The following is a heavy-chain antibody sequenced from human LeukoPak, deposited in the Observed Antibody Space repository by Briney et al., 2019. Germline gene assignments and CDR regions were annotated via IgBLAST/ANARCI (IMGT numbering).Heavy chain of an antibody. CDR2: VSGSGGNT. D-gene: IGHD5-12*01. CDR3: AKLRSGWVVATFDY. CDR1: GFIFSDYG. V-gene: IGHV3-23*01. J-gene: IGHJ4*02. Sequence: PGGSLRLSCAASGFIFSDYGMSWVRQAPGKGLEWVSAVSGSGGNTFYADSVKGRFTISRDNSNNKQYLQMNSLRAEDTAVYYCAKLRSGWVVATFDYWGQGILVTVSS.